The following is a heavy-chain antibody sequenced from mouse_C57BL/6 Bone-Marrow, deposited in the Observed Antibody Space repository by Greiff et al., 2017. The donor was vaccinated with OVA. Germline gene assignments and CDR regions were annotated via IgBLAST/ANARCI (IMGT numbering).Heavy chain of an antibody. J-gene: IGHJ1*03. Sequence: EVKVVESGPGLATPSQTLSLTCSVTGYSITSYYWNWIRKFPGNKLEYMGYISYSGSTYYNPSLKSRISITRDTSKNQYYLQLNSVTTEDTATYYCARCGDGYWYFDVWGTGTTVTVSS. CDR2: ISYSGST. CDR3: ARCGDGYWYFDV. D-gene: IGHD2-3*01. V-gene: IGHV3-8*01. CDR1: GYSITSYY.